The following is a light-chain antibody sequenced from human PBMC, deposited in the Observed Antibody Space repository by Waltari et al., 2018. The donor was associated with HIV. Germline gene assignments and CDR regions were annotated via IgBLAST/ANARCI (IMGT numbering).Light chain of an antibody. J-gene: IGLJ2*01. CDR1: SSNVGINY. CDR2: RNN. CDR3: ETCTDSLCGVV. V-gene: IGLV1-47*01. Sequence: QRVLPQSPSASGTPGQRVTISCSGTSSNVGINYVNWYQQLPGTAPKLLLYRNNHRPSGVPDRFSGSKSDTSASLAISGLRSEDEAHYYCETCTDSLCGVVFGGGTKLTVL.